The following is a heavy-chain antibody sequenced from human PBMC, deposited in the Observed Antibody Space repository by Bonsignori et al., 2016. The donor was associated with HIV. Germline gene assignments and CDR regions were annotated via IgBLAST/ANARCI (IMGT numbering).Heavy chain of an antibody. D-gene: IGHD6-13*01. V-gene: IGHV4-39*07. J-gene: IGHJ5*02. Sequence: WIRQPPGKGLEWIGSVYYSGSTSFNPSLSSRLAISLDTSKNQFFLRMNSVTAADTAIYYCGRDKAGSAGRAFGGNWFDPWGQGTLVTVSS. CDR3: GRDKAGSAGRAFGGNWFDP. CDR2: VYYSGST.